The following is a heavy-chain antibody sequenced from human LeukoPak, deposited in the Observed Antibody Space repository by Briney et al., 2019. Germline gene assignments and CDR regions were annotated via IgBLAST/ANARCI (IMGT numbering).Heavy chain of an antibody. V-gene: IGHV3-30*03. CDR1: GFIFRNYG. Sequence: PGGSLRLSCAASGFIFRNYGIHWVRQAPGKGLEWVAVVSYDGSKKYYADSVKGRFTISRDNSKNTLYLQMNSLRVDDTAVYYCASTVGGSGTYYNDHWGQGTLVSVSS. CDR2: VSYDGSKK. CDR3: ASTVGGSGTYYNDH. J-gene: IGHJ4*02. D-gene: IGHD3-10*01.